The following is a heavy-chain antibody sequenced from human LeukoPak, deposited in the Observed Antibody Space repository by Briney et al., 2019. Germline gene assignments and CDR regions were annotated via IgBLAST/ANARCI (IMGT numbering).Heavy chain of an antibody. V-gene: IGHV3-53*01. Sequence: GGSLRLSCAASGFTVSSNYMSWVRQAPGKGLECVSVIYSGGGAYYADSVKGRFTISRDNSKNTLYLQMNSLRAEDTAVYYCAKGYSVSPWSYFDYWGQGTLVTVSS. D-gene: IGHD4-11*01. CDR3: AKGYSVSPWSYFDY. J-gene: IGHJ4*02. CDR2: IYSGGGA. CDR1: GFTVSSNY.